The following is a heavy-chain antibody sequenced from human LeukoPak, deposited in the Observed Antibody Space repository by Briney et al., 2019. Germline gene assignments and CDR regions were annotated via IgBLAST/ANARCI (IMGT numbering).Heavy chain of an antibody. CDR2: IYHSGST. Sequence: KPSETLSLTCAVSGGSISSGGYSWSWTRQPPGKGLEWIGYIYHSGSTYYNPSLKSRVTISVDRSKNQFSLKLSSVTAADTAVYHCARKGYDSSGYYGYNWFDPWGQGTLVTVSS. D-gene: IGHD3-22*01. CDR3: ARKGYDSSGYYGYNWFDP. V-gene: IGHV4-30-2*01. CDR1: GGSISSGGYS. J-gene: IGHJ5*02.